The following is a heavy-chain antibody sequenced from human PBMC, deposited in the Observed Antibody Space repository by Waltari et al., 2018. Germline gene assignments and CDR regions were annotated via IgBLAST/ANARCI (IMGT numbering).Heavy chain of an antibody. D-gene: IGHD2-21*01. CDR3: ALDRGALWMDV. Sequence: QVQLVQSGAEVKKPGASVKISCKTSEYTFTSSYIHWVRQAPGQGLEWMGIINPSGGSTIYAQKVQGRGTMTRDTSTSTVYMELSSLRSEDTAVYYCALDRGALWMDVWGQGTTVTVSS. J-gene: IGHJ6*02. CDR2: INPSGGST. CDR1: EYTFTSSY. V-gene: IGHV1-46*01.